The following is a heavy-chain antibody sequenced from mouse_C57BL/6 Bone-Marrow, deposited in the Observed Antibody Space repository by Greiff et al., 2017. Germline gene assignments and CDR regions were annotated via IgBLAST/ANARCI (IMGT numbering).Heavy chain of an antibody. CDR2: INPYNGGT. Sequence: VQLQQSGPVLVKPGASVKMSCKASGYTFTDYYMNWVKQRHGKSLEWIGVINPYNGGTSYNQKFKGKATLPVDKSSSTAYMESNSMTSEDSAVYYCASTAGGLGIADGGQGTLVTVSA. CDR1: GYTFTDYY. V-gene: IGHV1-19*01. CDR3: ASTAGGLGIAD. D-gene: IGHD2-1*01. J-gene: IGHJ3*01.